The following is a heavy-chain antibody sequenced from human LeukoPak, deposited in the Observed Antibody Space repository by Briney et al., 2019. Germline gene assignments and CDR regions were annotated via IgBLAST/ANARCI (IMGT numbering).Heavy chain of an antibody. CDR2: IKPDGSEK. D-gene: IGHD2-2*01. CDR1: GFPFSSYW. V-gene: IGHV3-7*01. J-gene: IGHJ4*02. CDR3: ATGYCTSTTCYRSRFDY. Sequence: PGGSLRLSCAASGFPFSSYWMSWVRQAPGKGLEWVANIKPDGSEKYYVDSVKGRFTISRDNAKNSLYLQINSLRAEDTAVFYCATGYCTSTTCYRSRFDYWGQGTLVTVSS.